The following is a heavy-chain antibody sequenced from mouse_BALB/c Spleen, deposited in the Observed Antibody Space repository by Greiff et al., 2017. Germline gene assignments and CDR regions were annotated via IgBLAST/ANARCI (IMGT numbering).Heavy chain of an antibody. Sequence: VQLQQSGPGLVQPSQSLSITCTVSGFSLTSYGVHWVRQSPGKGLEWLGVIWSGGSTDYNAAFISRLSISKDNSKSQVFFKMNSLQADDTAIYYCATAYYGNYEFDYWGQGTTLTVSS. CDR1: GFSLTSYG. D-gene: IGHD2-10*01. CDR3: ATAYYGNYEFDY. J-gene: IGHJ2*01. V-gene: IGHV2-4-1*01. CDR2: IWSGGST.